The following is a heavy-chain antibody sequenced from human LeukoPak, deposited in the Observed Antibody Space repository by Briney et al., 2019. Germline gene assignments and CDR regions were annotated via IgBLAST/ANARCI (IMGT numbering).Heavy chain of an antibody. CDR3: ARGRDWFDP. CDR2: IKQDGSDK. CDR1: GFNLSSDW. V-gene: IGHV3-7*03. J-gene: IGHJ5*02. D-gene: IGHD3-10*01. Sequence: GGSLRLSCVDSGFNLSSDWMTWVRQAPGKGLEWVANIKQDGSDKSYLDSVKGRFTISRDNAKNSLYLQMNSLRVEDTAVYYCARGRDWFDPWGQGTLVTVSS.